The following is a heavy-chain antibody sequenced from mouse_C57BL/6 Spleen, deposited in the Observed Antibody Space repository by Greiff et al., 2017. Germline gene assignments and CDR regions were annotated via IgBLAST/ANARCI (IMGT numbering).Heavy chain of an antibody. CDR3: ESEGGDSNYDF. CDR1: GFTFSSYA. J-gene: IGHJ1*03. V-gene: IGHV5-4*01. Sequence: EVQVLESGGGLVKPGGSLKLSCAASGFTFSSYAMSWVRQTPGKRLEWVATISAGGSYTYYPDNVKGRFTITRDNAKNNLYLQMSQLRSEDTAMYYGESEGGDSNYDFWGTGTTVTVSS. D-gene: IGHD2-5*01. CDR2: ISAGGSYT.